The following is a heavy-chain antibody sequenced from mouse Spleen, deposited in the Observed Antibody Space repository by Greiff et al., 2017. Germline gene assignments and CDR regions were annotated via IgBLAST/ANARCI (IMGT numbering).Heavy chain of an antibody. V-gene: IGHV5-16*01. J-gene: IGHJ4*01. CDR1: GFTFSDYY. D-gene: IGHD1-2*01. CDR3: ARAHYYGYAMDY. Sequence: EVQRVESEGGLVQPGSSMKLSCTASGFTFSDYYMAWVRQVPEKGLEWVANINYDGSSTYYLDSLKSRFIISRDNAKNILYLQMSSLKSEDTATYYCARAHYYGYAMDYWGQGTSVTVSS. CDR2: INYDGSST.